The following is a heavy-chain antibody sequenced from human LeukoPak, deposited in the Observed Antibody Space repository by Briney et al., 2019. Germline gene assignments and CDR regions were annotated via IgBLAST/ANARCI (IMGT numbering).Heavy chain of an antibody. Sequence: SVKVSCKASGGTFISYAISWVRQAPGQGLEWMGGIIPIFGTANYAQKFQGRVTITADESTSTAYMELSSLRSEDTAVYYCARVSYYDSSGYYPDKYYFDYWGQGTLVTVSS. CDR2: IIPIFGTA. J-gene: IGHJ4*02. CDR1: GGTFISYA. D-gene: IGHD3-22*01. V-gene: IGHV1-69*13. CDR3: ARVSYYDSSGYYPDKYYFDY.